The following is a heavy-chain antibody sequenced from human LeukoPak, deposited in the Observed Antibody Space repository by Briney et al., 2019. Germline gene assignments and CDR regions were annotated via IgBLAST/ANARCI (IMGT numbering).Heavy chain of an antibody. D-gene: IGHD1-1*01. Sequence: GGSLRLSCAASGFTFSSYSMNWVRQAPGKGLEWVSSISSSSSYIYYADSVKGRFTISRDNAKNSLYLQMNSLRAEDTAVYYCARAYGRPWFYFDYCGQGTLVTVSS. CDR3: ARAYGRPWFYFDY. CDR1: GFTFSSYS. CDR2: ISSSSSYI. V-gene: IGHV3-21*01. J-gene: IGHJ4*02.